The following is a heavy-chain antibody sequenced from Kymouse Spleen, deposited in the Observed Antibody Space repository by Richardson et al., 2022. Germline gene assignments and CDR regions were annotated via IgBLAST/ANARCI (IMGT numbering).Heavy chain of an antibody. Sequence: QVQLQQWGAGLLKPSETLSLTCAVYGGSFSGYYWSWIRQPPGKGLEWIGEINHSGSTNYNPSLKSRVTISVDTSKNQFSLKLSSVTAADTAVYYCARMVRGVIGYYYYGMDVWGQGTTVTVSS. D-gene: IGHD3-10*01. J-gene: IGHJ6*02. CDR2: INHSGST. CDR3: ARMVRGVIGYYYYGMDV. V-gene: IGHV4-34*01. CDR1: GGSFSGYY.